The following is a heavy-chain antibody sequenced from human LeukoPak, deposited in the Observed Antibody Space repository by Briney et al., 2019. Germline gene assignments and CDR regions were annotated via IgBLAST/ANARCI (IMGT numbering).Heavy chain of an antibody. V-gene: IGHV1-24*01. CDR2: FDPEDGET. CDR3: ATGILGYCSGGSCKSEYFQH. CDR1: GYTLTELS. J-gene: IGHJ1*01. D-gene: IGHD2-15*01. Sequence: ASVKVSCKVSGYTLTELSMHWVRQALGKGLEWMGGFDPEDGETIYAQKFQGRVTMTEDTSTDTAYMELSSLRSEDTAVYYCATGILGYCSGGSCKSEYFQHWGQGTLVTVSS.